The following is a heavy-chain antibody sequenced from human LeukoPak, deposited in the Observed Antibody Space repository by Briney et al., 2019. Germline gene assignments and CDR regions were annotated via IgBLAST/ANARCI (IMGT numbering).Heavy chain of an antibody. V-gene: IGHV3-21*01. CDR1: GLTFSSYS. Sequence: PGGSLRLSCAASGLTFSSYSMNWVRQAPGKGLEWVSSISSSSSYIYYADSVKGRFTISRDNAKNSLYLQMNSLRAEDTAVYYCARPLSPGYYYYMDVWGKGTTVTVSS. J-gene: IGHJ6*03. CDR3: ARPLSPGYYYYMDV. CDR2: ISSSSSYI. D-gene: IGHD3-10*01.